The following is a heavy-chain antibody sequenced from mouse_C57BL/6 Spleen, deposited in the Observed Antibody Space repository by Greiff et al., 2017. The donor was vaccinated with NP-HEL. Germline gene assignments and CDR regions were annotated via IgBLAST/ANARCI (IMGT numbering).Heavy chain of an antibody. D-gene: IGHD1-1*01. CDR2: INPNNGGT. J-gene: IGHJ2*01. V-gene: IGHV1-22*01. CDR3: ALLLRYLVFDY. Sequence: EVQLQQSGPELVKPGASVKMSCKASGYTFTDYNMHWVKQSHGKSLEWIGYINPNNGGTSYNQKFKGKATLTVNKSSSTAYMELRSLTSEDSAVYYCALLLRYLVFDYWGQGTTLTVSS. CDR1: GYTFTDYN.